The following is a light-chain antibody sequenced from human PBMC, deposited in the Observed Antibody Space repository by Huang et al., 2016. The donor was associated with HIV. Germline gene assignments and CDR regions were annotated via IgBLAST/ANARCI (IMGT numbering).Light chain of an antibody. CDR1: QSVSSS. J-gene: IGKJ1*01. CDR3: QQRSSWPGT. Sequence: EIVLTQSPATLSLSPGERATLSCRASQSVSSSLAWYQQKPGQAPRLLIYDVSNRATGIPARFSGSGSGTEFTLTISSLEPEDSAVYYCQQRSSWPGTFGQGTKVEVK. CDR2: DVS. V-gene: IGKV3-11*01.